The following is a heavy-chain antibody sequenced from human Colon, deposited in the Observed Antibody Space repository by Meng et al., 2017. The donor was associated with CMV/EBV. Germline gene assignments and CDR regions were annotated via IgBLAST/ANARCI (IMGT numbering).Heavy chain of an antibody. D-gene: IGHD6-13*01. J-gene: IGHJ4*02. CDR3: TRETGGSSLAY. CDR2: IYYTGGT. CDR1: GGSISSPSYY. Sequence: QVRLPESGPSLVKPSETLSLTCTVSGGSISSPSYYWAWVRQPPGKGLEWIGSIYYTGGTFYSPSLKSRVTISIDTSKNHFSLKLNSVTAADTAMYYCTRETGGSSLAYWGQGILVTVSS. V-gene: IGHV4-39*02.